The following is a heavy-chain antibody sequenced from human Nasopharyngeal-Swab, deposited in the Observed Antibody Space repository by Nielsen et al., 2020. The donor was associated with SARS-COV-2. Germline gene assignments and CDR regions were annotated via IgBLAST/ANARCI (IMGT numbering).Heavy chain of an antibody. D-gene: IGHD3-3*01. CDR3: ASEGSGVFGVVIYAFDI. CDR1: GYTLTVLP. V-gene: IGHV1-24*01. Sequence: ASVKVSCKVSGYTLTVLPIHWVRQAPGKGLEWMGTVTPEDGEPIYAQNFQGRVTMTEETSTYTAYLELSSLRSEDTAVYYCASEGSGVFGVVIYAFDIWGPGTLVTVSS. CDR2: VTPEDGEP. J-gene: IGHJ3*02.